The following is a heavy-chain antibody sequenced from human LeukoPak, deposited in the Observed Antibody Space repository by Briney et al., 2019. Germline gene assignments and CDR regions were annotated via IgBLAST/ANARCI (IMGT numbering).Heavy chain of an antibody. CDR3: AVYSPLAYCGGDCSTPIDY. V-gene: IGHV1-2*02. CDR2: INPNSGGT. D-gene: IGHD2-21*02. CDR1: GYTFTGYY. Sequence: ASVKVSCKASGYTFTGYYKHWVRQAPGQGLEWMGWINPNSGGTNYAQKFQGRVTMTRDTSISTAYMELSRLRSDDTAVYYCAVYSPLAYCGGDCSTPIDYWGQGTLVTVSS. J-gene: IGHJ4*02.